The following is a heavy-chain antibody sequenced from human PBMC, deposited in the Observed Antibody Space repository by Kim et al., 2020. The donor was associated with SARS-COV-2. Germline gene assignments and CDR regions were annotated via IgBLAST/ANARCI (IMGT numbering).Heavy chain of an antibody. D-gene: IGHD3-10*01. CDR3: ARGSGDFLHNRYFDY. J-gene: IGHJ4*02. Sequence: QKFQGRVTITADESTSTAYMELSSLRSEDTAVYYCARGSGDFLHNRYFDYWGQGTLVTVSS. V-gene: IGHV1-69*01.